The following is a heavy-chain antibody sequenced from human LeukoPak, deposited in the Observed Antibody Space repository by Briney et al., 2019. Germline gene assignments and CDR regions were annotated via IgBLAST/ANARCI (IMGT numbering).Heavy chain of an antibody. D-gene: IGHD5-18*01. J-gene: IGHJ4*02. CDR2: ISGSDSGDST. CDR3: AMSGAYTSPPFDS. Sequence: GGSLRLSCAASGFTFSSYAMSWVRQAPGKGLEWVSGISGSDSGDSTYYADSVKGRFTISRDNSESTLYLHLNSLRAEDTAVYYCAMSGAYTSPPFDSWGQGTLVTVSS. V-gene: IGHV3-23*01. CDR1: GFTFSSYA.